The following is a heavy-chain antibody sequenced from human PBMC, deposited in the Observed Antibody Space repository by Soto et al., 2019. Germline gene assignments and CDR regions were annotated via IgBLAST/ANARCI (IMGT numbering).Heavy chain of an antibody. CDR2: INHSGST. V-gene: IGHV4-34*01. J-gene: IGHJ4*02. CDR1: GGSLSGYN. Sequence: SETLSLTCAVYGGSLSGYNWNWIRQPPGRGLEWIGEINHSGSTDYNPSLKSRVTISLDTSKNQFSLKLASVTAADTAVYYCARAPPTARTYYYDSSGYSPLDYWGQGTLVTVSS. CDR3: ARAPPTARTYYYDSSGYSPLDY. D-gene: IGHD3-22*01.